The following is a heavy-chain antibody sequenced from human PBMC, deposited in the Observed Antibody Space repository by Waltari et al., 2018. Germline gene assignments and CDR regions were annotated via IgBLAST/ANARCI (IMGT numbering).Heavy chain of an antibody. J-gene: IGHJ4*02. CDR2: IYHSGST. D-gene: IGHD2-15*01. Sequence: QLQLQESGSGLVKPSQTLSLTCAVSGGSISSGGYSWSWIRQPPGKGLEWIGYIYHSGSTYYNPSLKSRVTISVDRSKNQFSLKLSSVTAADTAVYYCARAKLRYCSGGSCHPFDYWGQGTLVTVSS. CDR3: ARAKLRYCSGGSCHPFDY. CDR1: GGSISSGGYS. V-gene: IGHV4-30-2*01.